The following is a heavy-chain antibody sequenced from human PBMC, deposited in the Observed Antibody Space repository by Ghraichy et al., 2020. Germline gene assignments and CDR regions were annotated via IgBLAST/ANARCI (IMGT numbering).Heavy chain of an antibody. Sequence: GGSLRLSCAASGFTVSSNYMSWVRQAPGKGLEWVSVIYSGGSTYYADSVKGRFTISRDNSKNTLYLQMNSLRAEDTAVYYCATPAWGNYGDYEGFDYWGQGTLVTVSS. D-gene: IGHD4-17*01. V-gene: IGHV3-53*01. CDR2: IYSGGST. J-gene: IGHJ4*02. CDR3: ATPAWGNYGDYEGFDY. CDR1: GFTVSSNY.